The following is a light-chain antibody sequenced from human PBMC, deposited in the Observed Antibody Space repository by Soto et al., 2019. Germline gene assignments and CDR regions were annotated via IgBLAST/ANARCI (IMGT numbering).Light chain of an antibody. Sequence: EIVMTQSPATLSVSPGERATLSCRASQSVSSNLAWYQQKPGQAPRLLIYAAATRATGIPPRFSGSGSGTEFTLTISSLQSEDFAIYYCQQYNNWPPMYTFGQGTKLEIK. CDR1: QSVSSN. CDR2: AAA. J-gene: IGKJ2*01. CDR3: QQYNNWPPMYT. V-gene: IGKV3-15*01.